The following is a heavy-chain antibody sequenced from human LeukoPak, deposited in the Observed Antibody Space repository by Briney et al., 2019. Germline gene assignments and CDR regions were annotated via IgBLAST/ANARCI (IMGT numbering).Heavy chain of an antibody. V-gene: IGHV4-61*02. CDR3: ARGTGNAFDI. CDR1: DGSISSGSYD. J-gene: IGHJ3*02. D-gene: IGHD1-14*01. Sequence: SETLSLTCTVSDGSISSGSYDWSWIRQPAGKGLDWIGRVYTSGSTNYKPSLKSRVTISVDTSKNQFSLKLSSVTAADTAVYYCARGTGNAFDIWGQGTMVTVS. CDR2: VYTSGST.